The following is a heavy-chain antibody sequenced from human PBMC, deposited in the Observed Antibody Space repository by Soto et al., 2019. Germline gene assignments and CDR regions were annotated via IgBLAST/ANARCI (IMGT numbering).Heavy chain of an antibody. CDR1: GFSLSTSGMR. D-gene: IGHD3-22*01. Sequence: SCPTLVNPTQTLTLTCTFSGFSLSTSGMRVSWIRQPPGKALEWLARIDWDDDKFYSTSLKTRLTISKDTSKNQVVLTMTNMDPVDTATYYCARMTYYYDSSGYSHDAFDIWGQGTMVTV. CDR2: IDWDDDK. J-gene: IGHJ3*02. CDR3: ARMTYYYDSSGYSHDAFDI. V-gene: IGHV2-70*04.